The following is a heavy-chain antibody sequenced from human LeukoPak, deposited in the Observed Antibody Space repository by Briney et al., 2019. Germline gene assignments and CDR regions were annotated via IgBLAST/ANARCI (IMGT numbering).Heavy chain of an antibody. Sequence: GGSLRLSCAASGFTFSNYSMNWVRQAPGKGLEWVSYISSSSNTIYYADSVKGRFTISRDNVQNSLYLQMNSLRAEDTAVYYCARTKNYGSGSYYPIWGQGTLVTVSS. V-gene: IGHV3-48*01. D-gene: IGHD3-10*01. J-gene: IGHJ4*02. CDR2: ISSSSNTI. CDR3: ARTKNYGSGSYYPI. CDR1: GFTFSNYS.